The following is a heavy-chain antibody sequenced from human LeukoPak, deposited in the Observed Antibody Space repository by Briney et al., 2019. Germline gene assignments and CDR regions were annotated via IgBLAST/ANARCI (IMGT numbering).Heavy chain of an antibody. CDR2: IKPDSGGT. V-gene: IGHV1-2*02. J-gene: IGHJ5*02. CDR1: GYTFTDYY. Sequence: APVKVSCKASGYTFTDYYMHWVRHAPGQGLEWMGLIKPDSGGTIYAQKFQGRVTMTRDTSISTAYMELSRLRSDDTAVYYCARGVGSADPRFDPWGQGTLVTVSS. D-gene: IGHD2-15*01. CDR3: ARGVGSADPRFDP.